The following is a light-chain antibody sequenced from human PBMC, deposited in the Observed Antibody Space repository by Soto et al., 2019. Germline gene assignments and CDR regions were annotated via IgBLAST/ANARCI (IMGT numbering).Light chain of an antibody. J-gene: IGKJ5*01. CDR2: GAS. CDR1: QSVSSN. CDR3: QQYDNWPPVT. Sequence: EVVMTQSPATLSVSPGEGATLSCRASQSVSSNLAWYQQKPGQAPRLLIYGASTRATDVPARFSGSGSGTDFTLTISSLQSEDFAIYYCQQYDNWPPVTFGQGTRLEIK. V-gene: IGKV3-15*01.